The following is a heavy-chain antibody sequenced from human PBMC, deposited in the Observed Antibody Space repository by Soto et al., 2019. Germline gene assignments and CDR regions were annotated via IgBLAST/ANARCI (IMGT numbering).Heavy chain of an antibody. D-gene: IGHD5-12*01. CDR2: IIPKLGSA. J-gene: IGHJ4*02. Sequence: ASVKVSCKASGGVNLRDYRTTWVRRAPGQGLEWMGGIIPKLGSANHAQNFQGRVTITADESTNTVYMELRSLRSDDTAVYYCARHQRGRVDYWGQGTLVTVSS. CDR1: GGVNLRDYR. V-gene: IGHV1-69*13. CDR3: ARHQRGRVDY.